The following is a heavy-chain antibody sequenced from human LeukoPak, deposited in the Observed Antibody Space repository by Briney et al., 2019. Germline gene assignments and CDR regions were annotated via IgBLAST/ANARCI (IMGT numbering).Heavy chain of an antibody. CDR2: IYHSGST. D-gene: IGHD3-22*01. CDR1: GYSISSGYY. V-gene: IGHV4-38-2*02. CDR3: ARVRGPMIVVGIIDY. Sequence: PSETLSLTCTVSGYSISSGYYWGWIRQPPGKGLEWIGSIYHSGSTYHNPSLKSRVTISVDTSKNQFSLKLSSVTAADTAVYYCARVRGPMIVVGIIDYWGQGTLVTVSS. J-gene: IGHJ4*02.